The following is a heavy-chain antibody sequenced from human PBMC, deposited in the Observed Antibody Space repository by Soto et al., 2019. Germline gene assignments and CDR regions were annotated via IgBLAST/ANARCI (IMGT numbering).Heavy chain of an antibody. J-gene: IGHJ4*02. CDR2: IIPIFGTA. CDR3: ARDPVGATLDFDY. CDR1: GGTFSSYA. D-gene: IGHD1-26*01. Sequence: QVQLVQSGAEVKKPGSSVKVSCKASGGTFSSYAISWVRQAPGQGLEWMGGIIPIFGTANYAQKLQGRVTMTTDTSTSTAYMELRSLRSDDTAVYYCARDPVGATLDFDYWGQGTLVTVSS. V-gene: IGHV1-69*06.